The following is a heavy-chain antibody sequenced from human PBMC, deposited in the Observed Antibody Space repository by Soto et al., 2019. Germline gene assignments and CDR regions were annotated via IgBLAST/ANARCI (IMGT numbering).Heavy chain of an antibody. CDR2: IWYDGSNK. Sequence: QVQLVESGGGVVQPGRSLRLSCAASGFTFSSYGMHWVRQAPGKGLEWVAVIWYDGSNKYYADSVKGRFTISRDNSKNSMYRGSDSLRAFDTAVYYWERGRVVAATDYYYYIDVWGKGATDTVS. D-gene: IGHD2-15*01. CDR3: ERGRVVAATDYYYYIDV. CDR1: GFTFSSYG. V-gene: IGHV3-33*01. J-gene: IGHJ6*03.